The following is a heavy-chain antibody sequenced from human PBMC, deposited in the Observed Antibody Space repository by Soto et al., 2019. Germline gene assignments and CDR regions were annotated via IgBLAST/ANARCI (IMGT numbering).Heavy chain of an antibody. J-gene: IGHJ3*02. CDR1: GSSISSGGYY. CDR3: ARAVSNAFDI. V-gene: IGHV4-31*01. D-gene: IGHD4-4*01. Sequence: QVQLQESGPGPVKPSQTLSLTCTVSGSSISSGGYYWTWIRQHPGKGLEWIWNIDYRGNTYYNPSLKSLVTISAETSENQYSLKLISLTAEDTAVYYCARAVSNAFDIWGQGTMVTVSS. CDR2: IDYRGNT.